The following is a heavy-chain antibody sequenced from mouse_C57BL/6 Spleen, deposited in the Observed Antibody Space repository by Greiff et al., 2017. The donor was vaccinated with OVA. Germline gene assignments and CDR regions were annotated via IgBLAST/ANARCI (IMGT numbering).Heavy chain of an antibody. CDR1: GFNIKDYY. V-gene: IGHV14-2*01. D-gene: IGHD3-2*02. Sequence: EVQLQQSGAELVKPGASVKLSCTASGFNIKDYYMHWVKQRTEQGLEWFGWIDPEAGETKYAPKFPGKATITADTSSNTAYLQLRSLTSEDTAVYYCARGDSSGYSWFAYWGQGTLVTVSA. J-gene: IGHJ3*01. CDR3: ARGDSSGYSWFAY. CDR2: IDPEAGET.